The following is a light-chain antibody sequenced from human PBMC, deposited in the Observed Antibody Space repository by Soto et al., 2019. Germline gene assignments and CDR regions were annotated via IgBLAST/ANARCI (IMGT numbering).Light chain of an antibody. Sequence: QSALTQPASVSGSPGQSITLSCTGTNNDIGDYNFVSWHQHHPGKAPKLMIYNVYDRPSGISYRFSGSKSGNTASLTISGLQGEDEADYYCSSYTVSRTYVFGTGTKVTVL. V-gene: IGLV2-14*01. J-gene: IGLJ1*01. CDR1: NNDIGDYNF. CDR2: NVY. CDR3: SSYTVSRTYV.